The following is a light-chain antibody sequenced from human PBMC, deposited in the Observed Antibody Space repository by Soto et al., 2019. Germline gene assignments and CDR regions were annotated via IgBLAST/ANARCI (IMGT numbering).Light chain of an antibody. J-gene: IGLJ1*01. CDR1: SSDVGRYNY. CDR3: CSYAGTYIEV. Sequence: QSVLTQPRSVSGSPGQSVTVSCTGTSSDVGRYNYVSWYQHHPGKAPKLMIYDVSARPSGVPDRFSGSKSGNTASLTISGLQAEDEPEYYCCSYAGTYIEVFGTGTKVTVL. V-gene: IGLV2-11*01. CDR2: DVS.